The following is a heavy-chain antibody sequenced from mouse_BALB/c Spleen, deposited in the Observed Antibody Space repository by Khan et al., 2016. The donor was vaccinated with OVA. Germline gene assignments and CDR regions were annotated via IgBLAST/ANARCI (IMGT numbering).Heavy chain of an antibody. CDR3: ARWFTY. CDR2: INYSGAT. J-gene: IGHJ3*01. V-gene: IGHV3-2*02. CDR1: GYSITSDYA. Sequence: VQLKQPGPGLVKPSQSLSPTCTVTGYSITSDYACNWIRQFPGNKLEWMGYINYSGATSYLPSLKSRISTTRATSKNQFVLQLKSVLTKDSATYYYARWFTYWGREAMVTVS.